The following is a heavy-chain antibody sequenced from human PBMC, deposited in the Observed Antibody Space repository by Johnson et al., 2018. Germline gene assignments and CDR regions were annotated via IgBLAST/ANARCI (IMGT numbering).Heavy chain of an antibody. CDR2: IIPIFGKA. CDR3: ATRITTGEYFQL. J-gene: IGHJ1*01. Sequence: QVPLVQSGAEVKKPGSSVKVSCKASGGSFSSYTVTWVRQTPGQGLEWMGGIIPIFGKANYAQKFQGRVTITADETTSTAYMELSSLRSEDTRVYYCATRITTGEYFQLWGQGTLVTVSS. V-gene: IGHV1-69*01. D-gene: IGHD3-22*01. CDR1: GGSFSSYT.